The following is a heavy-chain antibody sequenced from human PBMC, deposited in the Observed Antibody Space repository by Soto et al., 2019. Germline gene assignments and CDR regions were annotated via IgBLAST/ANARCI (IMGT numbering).Heavy chain of an antibody. CDR2: IYYSGST. CDR1: GGSISSGGYY. CDR3: AGFHRRASSLSYGMDV. V-gene: IGHV4-31*03. Sequence: QVQLQESGPGLVKPSQTLSLTCTVSGGSISSGGYYWSWIRQHPGKGLEWIGYIYYSGSTYYNPSLKSRVTISVDTSKNQFSLKLSSVTAADTAVYYCAGFHRRASSLSYGMDVWGQGTTVTVSS. J-gene: IGHJ6*02.